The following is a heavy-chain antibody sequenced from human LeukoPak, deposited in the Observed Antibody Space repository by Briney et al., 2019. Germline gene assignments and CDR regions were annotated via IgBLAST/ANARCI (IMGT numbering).Heavy chain of an antibody. D-gene: IGHD1-26*01. CDR2: IYSNDDK. CDR1: GFSLSTSGVG. V-gene: IGHV2-5*01. Sequence: SGPTLVNPTQTLTLTCTFSGFSLSTSGVGVGWIRQPPGKSLEWLELIYSNDDKRYSPSLKTRLTITKDTSKNQVVLTMTNMDPVDTATYSCAHSVIVGSTLGYFDYWGQGTLVTVSS. CDR3: AHSVIVGSTLGYFDY. J-gene: IGHJ4*02.